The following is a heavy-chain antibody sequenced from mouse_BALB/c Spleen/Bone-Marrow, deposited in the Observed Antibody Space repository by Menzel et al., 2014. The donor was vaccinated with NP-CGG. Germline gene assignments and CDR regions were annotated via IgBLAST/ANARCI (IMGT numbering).Heavy chain of an antibody. CDR1: GYAFTYYL. J-gene: IGHJ3*01. CDR3: ARRPWFAY. CDR2: INPGTGGT. Sequence: VQRVESGAEQVRPGTSVKVSCKAAGYAFTYYLIDWIKQRPGQRPGQGLEWIGVINPGTGGTNYNGKFKGRATLTADNSSSTAYMQLSSLTSDDSAVYFCARRPWFAYWGQGTLVTVSA. V-gene: IGHV1-54*01.